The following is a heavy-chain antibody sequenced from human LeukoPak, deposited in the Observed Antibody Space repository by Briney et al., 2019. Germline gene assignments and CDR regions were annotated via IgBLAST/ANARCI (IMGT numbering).Heavy chain of an antibody. CDR2: IYYSGRT. CDR3: ARSGPLQDGYNPYYYYYYGMDV. V-gene: IGHV4-59*01. D-gene: IGHD5-24*01. Sequence: PSETLSLTCTVSGGSISSYYWSWIRQPPGKGLEWIGYIYYSGRTNYNPSLKSRVTISVDTSKNQFSLKLSSVTAADTAVYYCARSGPLQDGYNPYYYYYYGMDVWGQGTTVTVSS. CDR1: GGSISSYY. J-gene: IGHJ6*02.